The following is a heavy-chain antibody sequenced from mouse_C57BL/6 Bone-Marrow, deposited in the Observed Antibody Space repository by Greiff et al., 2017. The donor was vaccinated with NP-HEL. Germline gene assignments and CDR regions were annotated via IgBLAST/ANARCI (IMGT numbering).Heavy chain of an antibody. CDR2: IWTGGGT. Sequence: VQLVESGPGLVAPSQSLSITCTISWVRQPPGKGLEWLGVIWTGGGTNYNSALKSRLSISKDNSKSQVFLKMNSLQTDDTARYYCARNELGRAYWGQGTLVTVSA. V-gene: IGHV2-9-1*01. D-gene: IGHD3-1*01. CDR3: ARNELGRAY. J-gene: IGHJ3*01.